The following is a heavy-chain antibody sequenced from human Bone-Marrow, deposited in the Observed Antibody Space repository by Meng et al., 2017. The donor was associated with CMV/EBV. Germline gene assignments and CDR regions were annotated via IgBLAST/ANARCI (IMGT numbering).Heavy chain of an antibody. V-gene: IGHV4-34*01. CDR2: INHSGST. Sequence: SETLSLTCAVYGGSFSGYYWSWIRQPPGKGLEWIGEINHSGSTNYNPSLKGRVTISVDTSKNQFSLKLSSVTAADTAVYYCARGVSGYYYNWFDPWGQGTLVTVSS. D-gene: IGHD3-22*01. CDR1: GGSFSGYY. J-gene: IGHJ5*02. CDR3: ARGVSGYYYNWFDP.